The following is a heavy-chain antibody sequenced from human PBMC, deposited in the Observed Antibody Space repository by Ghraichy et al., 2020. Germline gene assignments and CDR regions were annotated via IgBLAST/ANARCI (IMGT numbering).Heavy chain of an antibody. D-gene: IGHD3-22*01. CDR3: ARDATYYYDSSGYFLVDWYFDL. J-gene: IGHJ2*01. CDR2: ISSSSSTI. Sequence: GESLNISCAASGFTFSSYSMNWVRQAPGKGLEWVSYISSSSSTIYYADSVKGRFTISRDNSKNSLYLQMNSLRDEDTAVYYCARDATYYYDSSGYFLVDWYFDLWGRGTLVTVSS. V-gene: IGHV3-48*02. CDR1: GFTFSSYS.